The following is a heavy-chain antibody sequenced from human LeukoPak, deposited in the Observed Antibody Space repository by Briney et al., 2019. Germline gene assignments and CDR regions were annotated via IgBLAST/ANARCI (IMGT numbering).Heavy chain of an antibody. CDR3: ARGGQLLTSDFDY. CDR1: GCTFIRYG. J-gene: IGHJ4*02. Sequence: ASVKVSCKAAGCTFIRYGISWVRQAPGQGLEWMGWISDYNGNTKNVQKFQGRVTMTTDTSTSIAYMELRSLRSDDTAVYYCARGGQLLTSDFDYWGQGTLVTVSS. CDR2: ISDYNGNT. D-gene: IGHD4-23*01. V-gene: IGHV1-18*01.